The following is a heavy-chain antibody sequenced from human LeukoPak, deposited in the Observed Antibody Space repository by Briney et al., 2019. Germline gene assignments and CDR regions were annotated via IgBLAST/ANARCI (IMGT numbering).Heavy chain of an antibody. J-gene: IGHJ3*02. V-gene: IGHV4-4*02. CDR1: GGSISSSNW. D-gene: IGHD1-1*01. Sequence: SETLSLTCAVSGGSISSSNWWSWVRQPPGKGLEWIGSVYNTGGTYYNLSLKSRVTISIDTSKNQFSLNLRYVTAADTAVYYCARPHWNDARLGAFDIWGQGTMVTVSS. CDR3: ARPHWNDARLGAFDI. CDR2: VYNTGGT.